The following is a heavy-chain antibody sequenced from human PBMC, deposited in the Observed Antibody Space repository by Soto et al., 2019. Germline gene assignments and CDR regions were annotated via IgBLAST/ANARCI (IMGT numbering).Heavy chain of an antibody. CDR3: ARPFSSSWASYYYYGMDV. CDR2: IWYDGSNK. D-gene: IGHD6-13*01. CDR1: GFTFSSYG. V-gene: IGHV3-33*01. J-gene: IGHJ6*02. Sequence: GGSPRLSCAASGFTFSSYGMHWVPQAPGKGLEWVAVIWYDGSNKYYADSVKGRFTISRDNSKNTLYLQMNSLRAEDTAVYYCARPFSSSWASYYYYGMDVWGQGTTVTVSS.